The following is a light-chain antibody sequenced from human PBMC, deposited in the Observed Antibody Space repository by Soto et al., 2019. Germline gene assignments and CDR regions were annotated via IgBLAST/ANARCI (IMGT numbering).Light chain of an antibody. Sequence: EVVLTQSPGTLSLSPGERATLSCRASQSADSNYLAWYQQKPGRAPRLLIYGGYRRATGIPDRFSGGGSGTDFTLTTSRREREDLGGYYCQLYYCGMFGQRPEVEVK. CDR2: GGY. V-gene: IGKV3-20*01. CDR1: QSADSNY. CDR3: QLYYCGM. J-gene: IGKJ1*01.